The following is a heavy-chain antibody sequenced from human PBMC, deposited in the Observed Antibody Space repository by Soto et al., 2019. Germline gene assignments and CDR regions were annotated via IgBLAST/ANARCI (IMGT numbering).Heavy chain of an antibody. CDR2: IYYSGST. CDR3: ARRTTVTTWVDGMDV. Sequence: PSETLSLTCTVSGGSISSSSYYWGWIRQPPGKGLEWIGSIYYSGSTYYNPSLKSRVTISVDTSKNQFSLKLSSVTAADTAVYYCARRTTVTTWVDGMDVWGQGTTVTVSS. D-gene: IGHD4-4*01. J-gene: IGHJ6*02. V-gene: IGHV4-39*01. CDR1: GGSISSSSYY.